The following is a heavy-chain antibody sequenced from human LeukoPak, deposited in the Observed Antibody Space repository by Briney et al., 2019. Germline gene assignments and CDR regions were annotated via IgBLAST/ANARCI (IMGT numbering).Heavy chain of an antibody. CDR3: ARSDGGNGDY. Sequence: SETLSLTCTVSGGSISSGSYYWSWIRQPAGKGLEWIGRIYTSGSTNYNPSLKSRVTISVDTSKNQFSLKLSSVTAADTAVYYCARSDGGNGDYWGQGTLVTVSS. CDR1: GGSISSGSYY. D-gene: IGHD4-23*01. J-gene: IGHJ4*02. CDR2: IYTSGST. V-gene: IGHV4-61*02.